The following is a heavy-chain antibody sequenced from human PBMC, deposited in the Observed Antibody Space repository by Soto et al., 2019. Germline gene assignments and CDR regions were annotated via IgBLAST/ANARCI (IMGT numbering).Heavy chain of an antibody. Sequence: EVQLLESGGGLVQPGGSLRLSCAASGFTFSSYAMSWVRQAPGKGLEWVSSISGSGGSTYYADSVKGRFTISRDNSKNTLYLQMNSLRAEDTAVYYCAKSPKYCSGGSCYGYWGQGTLVTVSS. CDR3: AKSPKYCSGGSCYGY. V-gene: IGHV3-23*01. CDR1: GFTFSSYA. CDR2: ISGSGGST. J-gene: IGHJ4*02. D-gene: IGHD2-15*01.